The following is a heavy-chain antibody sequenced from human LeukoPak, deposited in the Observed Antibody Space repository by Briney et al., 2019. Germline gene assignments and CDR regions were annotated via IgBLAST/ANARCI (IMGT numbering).Heavy chain of an antibody. CDR1: GGSFSGYY. V-gene: IGHV4-34*01. Sequence: SETLSLTCAVYGGSFSGYYWSWIRQPPGKGLEWIGEINHSGSTNYNPSLKSRVTISVDTSKNQFSLELSSVTAADTAVYYCARGGYSGYDYNYWGQGTLVTVSS. J-gene: IGHJ4*02. D-gene: IGHD5-12*01. CDR2: INHSGST. CDR3: ARGGYSGYDYNY.